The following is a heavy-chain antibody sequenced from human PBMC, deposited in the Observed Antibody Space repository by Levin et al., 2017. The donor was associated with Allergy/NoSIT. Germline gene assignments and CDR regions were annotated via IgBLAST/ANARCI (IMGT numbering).Heavy chain of an antibody. D-gene: IGHD3-16*02. V-gene: IGHV3-11*05. CDR1: GFTFSDYY. Sequence: KTSETLSLTCAASGFTFSDYYMSWIRQAPGKGLEWVSYISGSSSYTNYADSVKGRFTISRDNAKNSLYLQVNSLRPEDTAVYYCARVLSYRGDYWGQGTLVTVSS. J-gene: IGHJ4*02. CDR2: ISGSSSYT. CDR3: ARVLSYRGDY.